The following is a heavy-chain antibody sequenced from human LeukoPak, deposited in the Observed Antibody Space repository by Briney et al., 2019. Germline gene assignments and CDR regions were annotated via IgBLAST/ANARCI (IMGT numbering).Heavy chain of an antibody. CDR1: GGSISSSNW. D-gene: IGHD4-17*01. CDR3: ARSTSYDYGAFLNYYFDY. Sequence: PSGTLSLTCAVSGGSISSSNWWSWVRQPPGKGLEWIGEIYHSGSTNYNPSLKSRVTISVDKSKNQFSLKLSSVTAADTAVYYCARSTSYDYGAFLNYYFDYWGQGTLVTVSS. V-gene: IGHV4-4*02. J-gene: IGHJ4*02. CDR2: IYHSGST.